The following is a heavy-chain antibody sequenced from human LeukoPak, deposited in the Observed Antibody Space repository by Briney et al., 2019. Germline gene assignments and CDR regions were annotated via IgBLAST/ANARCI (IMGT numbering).Heavy chain of an antibody. CDR3: ARESSSWYGTYYFDY. Sequence: PGGSLRLSCAASGFTVSSNYMSWVRQAPGKGLEWVSVIYSGGSTYYADSVKGRFTISRDNSKNTLYLQMNSLRAEDTAVYYCARESSSWYGTYYFDYWGQGTLVTVSS. V-gene: IGHV3-53*01. CDR1: GFTVSSNY. D-gene: IGHD6-13*01. CDR2: IYSGGST. J-gene: IGHJ4*02.